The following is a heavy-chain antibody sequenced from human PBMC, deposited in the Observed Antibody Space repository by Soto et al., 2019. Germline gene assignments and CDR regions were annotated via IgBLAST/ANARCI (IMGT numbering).Heavy chain of an antibody. CDR2: ISSSSSYI. J-gene: IGHJ6*02. CDR1: GFTFSSHS. D-gene: IGHD2-15*01. V-gene: IGHV3-21*01. CDR3: AGYCSGGSCYSGSMYYYYGMDV. Sequence: GGSLRLSCAASGFTFSSHSMNWVRQAPGKGLEWVSSISSSSSYIYYADSVKGRFTISRDNAKNSLYLQMNSLRAEDTAVYYCAGYCSGGSCYSGSMYYYYGMDVWGQGTTVTVSS.